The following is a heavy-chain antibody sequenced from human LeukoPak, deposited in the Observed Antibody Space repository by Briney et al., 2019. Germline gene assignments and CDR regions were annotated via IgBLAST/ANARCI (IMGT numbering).Heavy chain of an antibody. Sequence: GGSLRLSCAASGFTFGTYWMSWVRQAPGKGLEWVANIKEDGSKKDYGDSVKGRFTISRDNAKNSLYLEMNSLRAEDTAVYYCAKDKRWGSGFLGALDYWGQGTLVTVSS. CDR3: AKDKRWGSGFLGALDY. D-gene: IGHD3-10*01. V-gene: IGHV3-7*03. CDR1: GFTFGTYW. CDR2: IKEDGSKK. J-gene: IGHJ4*02.